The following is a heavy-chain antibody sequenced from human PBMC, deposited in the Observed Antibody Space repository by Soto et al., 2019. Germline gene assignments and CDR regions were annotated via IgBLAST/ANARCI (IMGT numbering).Heavy chain of an antibody. CDR1: GGSISSSSYY. CDR3: ARHQSHSRSYVDP. Sequence: QLQLQESGPGLVKPSETLSLTCTVSGGSISSSSYYWGWIRQPPGKGLEWIGCSYYSGSTYYNPSLKSRVTISVDTSKIQFSLKLSSVTAADTAVYYCARHQSHSRSYVDPWGQGTLVTVSS. V-gene: IGHV4-39*01. D-gene: IGHD6-13*01. CDR2: SYYSGST. J-gene: IGHJ5*02.